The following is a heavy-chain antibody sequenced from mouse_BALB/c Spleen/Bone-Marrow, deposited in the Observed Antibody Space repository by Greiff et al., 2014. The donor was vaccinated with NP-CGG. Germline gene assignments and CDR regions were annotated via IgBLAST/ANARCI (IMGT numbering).Heavy chain of an antibody. CDR1: GYTFTTYW. CDR3: ARDYGLGKGLVGFVL. J-gene: IGHJ3*01. V-gene: IGHV1S81*02. CDR2: INPSNGRT. D-gene: IGHD1-1*02. Sequence: QVQLQQSGAELVKPGASVKLSCRASGYTFTTYWMHWVKQRPGQGLEWIGEINPSNGRTNYNEKFKSKATLTVDKSSSTAYMQLSSLPAEDSAVYCCARDYGLGKGLVGFVLWGQRNLV.